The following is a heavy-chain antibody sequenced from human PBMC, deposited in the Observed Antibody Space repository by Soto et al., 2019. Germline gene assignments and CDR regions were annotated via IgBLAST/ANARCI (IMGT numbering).Heavy chain of an antibody. Sequence: QVQLVQSGAEVKKPGASVKVSCKASGYTFTSYAMHWVRQAPGQRLEWMGWINAGNGNTKYSQKFQGRVTITRDTSASTAYMELISLRSEDTAVYYCARPSYCSGGSFYNYFDYWGQGTLVTVSS. D-gene: IGHD2-15*01. V-gene: IGHV1-3*01. CDR3: ARPSYCSGGSFYNYFDY. J-gene: IGHJ4*02. CDR1: GYTFTSYA. CDR2: INAGNGNT.